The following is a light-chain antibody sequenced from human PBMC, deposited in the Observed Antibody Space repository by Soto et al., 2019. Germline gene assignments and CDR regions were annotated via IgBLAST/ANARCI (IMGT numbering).Light chain of an antibody. CDR1: QSVSSSF. Sequence: EIMLTQSPGTLSLSPGERATLSCRASQSVSSSFLAWYQQKPGQAPRLLNYGASIRDTGIPDRFSVSGSGTYFTVTISRLEPEDFAMYLCQHYGTSLWTFGQGNKVEIK. CDR3: QHYGTSLWT. V-gene: IGKV3-20*01. J-gene: IGKJ1*01. CDR2: GAS.